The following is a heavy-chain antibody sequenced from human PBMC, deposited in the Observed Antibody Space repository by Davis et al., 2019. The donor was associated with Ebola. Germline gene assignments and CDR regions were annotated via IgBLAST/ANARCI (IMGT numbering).Heavy chain of an antibody. CDR1: GNSISSYY. CDR3: AVLRRDSYLYHWFDP. V-gene: IGHV4-59*01. J-gene: IGHJ5*02. CDR2: VYHSGST. D-gene: IGHD5-24*01. Sequence: PSETLSLTCTVSGNSISSYYWSWIRQSPGKGLEWIGYVYHSGSTNYNPSLKSRLTISLDTSKNQFSLKLTSVTAADTAVYYCAVLRRDSYLYHWFDPWGQGTLVTVSS.